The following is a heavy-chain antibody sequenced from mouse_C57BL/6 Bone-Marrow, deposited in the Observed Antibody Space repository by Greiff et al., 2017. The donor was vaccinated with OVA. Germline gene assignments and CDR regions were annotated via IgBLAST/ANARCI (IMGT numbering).Heavy chain of an antibody. Sequence: VKLMESGAEVVRPGASVKLSCKASGYTFTDHYINWVKQRPGQGLEWIARIYPGSGNTYYNEKFKGKATLTAEKSSNTAYMQLSSLTSEDSAVYFWARDDGYFFEDGGQGTTLTVSP. D-gene: IGHD2-3*01. CDR2: IYPGSGNT. CDR3: ARDDGYFFED. CDR1: GYTFTDHY. J-gene: IGHJ2*01. V-gene: IGHV1-76*01.